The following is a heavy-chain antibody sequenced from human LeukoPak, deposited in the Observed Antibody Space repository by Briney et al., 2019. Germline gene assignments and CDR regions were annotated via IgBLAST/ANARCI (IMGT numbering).Heavy chain of an antibody. CDR1: GFTFSSYA. CDR2: IYSGGST. J-gene: IGHJ4*02. V-gene: IGHV3-66*01. D-gene: IGHD5-12*01. Sequence: GGSLRLSCAASGFTFSSYAMSWVRQAPGKGLEWVSLIYSGGSTNYADSVKGRFTISRDSSKNTLYLQMNSLRAEDTAVYYCARRPSGYHNIGGQGTLVTVSS. CDR3: ARRPSGYHNI.